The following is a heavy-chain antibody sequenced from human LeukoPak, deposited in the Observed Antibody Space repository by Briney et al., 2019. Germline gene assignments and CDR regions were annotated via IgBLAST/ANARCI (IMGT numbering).Heavy chain of an antibody. D-gene: IGHD3-10*01. J-gene: IGHJ4*02. Sequence: GESLQISCKGSGYSFTSYWISGVRQMPGKGLEWMGRIDPSDSYTNYSPSFQGHVTISADKSISTAYLQWSSLKASDTAMYYCARYYYGSGSEFRYYFDYWGQGTLVTVSS. CDR2: IDPSDSYT. CDR3: ARYYYGSGSEFRYYFDY. CDR1: GYSFTSYW. V-gene: IGHV5-10-1*01.